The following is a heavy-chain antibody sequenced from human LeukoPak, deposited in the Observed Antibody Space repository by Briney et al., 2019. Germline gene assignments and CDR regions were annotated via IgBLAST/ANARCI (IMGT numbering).Heavy chain of an antibody. CDR3: VRGRGYCSGGTCYALWDY. Sequence: GGSLRLSCAASGFTFSSYGMHWVRQAPGKGLEWVAVIWYDGSNKYYADSVKGRFTISRDNAKNSLYLQMNSLRAEDTAMYYCVRGRGYCSGGTCYALWDYWGQGTLVTVSS. CDR1: GFTFSSYG. J-gene: IGHJ4*02. D-gene: IGHD2-15*01. CDR2: IWYDGSNK. V-gene: IGHV3-33*01.